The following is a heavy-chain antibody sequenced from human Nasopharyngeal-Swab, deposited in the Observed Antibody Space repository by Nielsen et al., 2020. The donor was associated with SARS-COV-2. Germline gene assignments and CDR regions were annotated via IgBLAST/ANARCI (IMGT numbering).Heavy chain of an antibody. Sequence: ASVKVSCKVSGYTLTELSMHWVRQAPGKGLEWMGGFDPEDGETIYAQKFQGRVTMTEGTSTDTAYMELSSLRSEDTAVYYCATPGEQWLPYAFDIWGQGTMVTVSS. D-gene: IGHD6-19*01. CDR2: FDPEDGET. CDR3: ATPGEQWLPYAFDI. V-gene: IGHV1-24*01. CDR1: GYTLTELS. J-gene: IGHJ3*02.